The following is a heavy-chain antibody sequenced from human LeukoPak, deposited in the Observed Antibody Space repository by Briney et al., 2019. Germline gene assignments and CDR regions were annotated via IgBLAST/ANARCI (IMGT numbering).Heavy chain of an antibody. CDR1: GGSISSNNW. V-gene: IGHV4-4*02. CDR3: AREADGAMGPNFDY. Sequence: SETLSLTCTVSGGSISSNNWWHWVRQPPGKGLEWIGEIYHSGRTNYNPSLKSRVTISVDKSKNQFSLKLSSVTAADTAVYYCAREADGAMGPNFDYWGRGTLVTVSS. D-gene: IGHD2-2*01. J-gene: IGHJ4*02. CDR2: IYHSGRT.